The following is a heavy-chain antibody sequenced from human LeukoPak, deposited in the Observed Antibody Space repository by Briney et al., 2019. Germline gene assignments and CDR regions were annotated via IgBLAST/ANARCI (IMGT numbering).Heavy chain of an antibody. D-gene: IGHD3-10*01. V-gene: IGHV3-15*01. Sequence: GGSLRLSCADSGFTFSNAWMSWVRQAPGKGLEWVGRIKSKTDGAATDYAAPVKGRFTISRDDSKNTLYLQMNSLKTEDTAVYYCTTATMIRGVSDYWGQGALVTVSS. CDR1: GFTFSNAW. J-gene: IGHJ4*02. CDR2: IKSKTDGAAT. CDR3: TTATMIRGVSDY.